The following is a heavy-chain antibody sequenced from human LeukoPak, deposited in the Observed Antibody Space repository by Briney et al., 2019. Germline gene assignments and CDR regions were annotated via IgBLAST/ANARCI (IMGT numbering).Heavy chain of an antibody. V-gene: IGHV4-39*07. CDR3: ASLGSIAARRPYYFDY. Sequence: SETLSLTCTVSGGSISSSSYYWGWIRQPPGKGLGWIGTIYYGWSTYYNPSLKSRVTISVDTSKNQFSLKLSSVTAADTAVYYCASLGSIAARRPYYFDYWGQGTLVTVSS. D-gene: IGHD6-6*01. CDR1: GGSISSSSYY. CDR2: IYYGWST. J-gene: IGHJ4*02.